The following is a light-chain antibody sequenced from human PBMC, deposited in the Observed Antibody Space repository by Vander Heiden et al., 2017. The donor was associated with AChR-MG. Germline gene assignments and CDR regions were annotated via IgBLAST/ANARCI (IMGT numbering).Light chain of an antibody. V-gene: IGLV1-44*01. J-gene: IGLJ3*02. CDR2: SNN. CDR1: ISNIGSNI. CDR3: AAWDDSLNGGV. Sequence: QSVLTQPPSASGTPGQKVTRSCSGSISNIGSNIVNWYQQLPGTAPKLVLHSNNQRPSGVPDRISGSKSGTSASLVISGLQSEDEGDYYCAAWDDSLNGGVFGGGTKLTVL.